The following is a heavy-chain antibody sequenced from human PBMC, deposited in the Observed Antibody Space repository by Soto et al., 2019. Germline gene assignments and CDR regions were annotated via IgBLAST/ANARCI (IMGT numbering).Heavy chain of an antibody. CDR2: INHSGIT. CDR1: GGSFRGYF. J-gene: IGHJ4*02. D-gene: IGHD2-15*01. CDR3: ARRFCSDSYCSYFDY. Sequence: SETLSRTCAVYGGSFRGYFWSWIRQPPGKGLEWIGEINHSGITSYSPSLGSRVTTSVDTPKNQFSLRLRSVTAADTAIYYCARRFCSDSYCSYFDYWGRGTLVTVSS. V-gene: IGHV4-34*10.